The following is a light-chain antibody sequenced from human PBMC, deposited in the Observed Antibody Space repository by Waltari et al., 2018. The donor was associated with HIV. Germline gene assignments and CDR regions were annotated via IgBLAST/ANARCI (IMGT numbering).Light chain of an antibody. CDR3: QSAHNSHTI. CDR1: ALSRHF. CDR2: QDV. Sequence: IPCSGDALSRHFVSWYRQKPGQAPMMIIFQDVQRPSGIPARFSASTSGTIATLTISEVQAEDEADYYYQSAHNSHTIFGGGTKLTVL. J-gene: IGLJ2*01. V-gene: IGLV3-25*03.